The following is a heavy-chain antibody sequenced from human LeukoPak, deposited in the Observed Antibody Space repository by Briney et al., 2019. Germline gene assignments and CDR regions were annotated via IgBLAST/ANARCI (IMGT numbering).Heavy chain of an antibody. CDR1: GFIVSANY. J-gene: IGHJ6*02. CDR3: ARGRGLDV. V-gene: IGHV3-53*01. CDR2: FYSGGAT. D-gene: IGHD2-15*01. Sequence: PGRSLRLSCAASGFIVSANYMSWVRQTPGKGLEWVSIFYSGGATLYVDSVKGRFTISRDNSKNMLYLQMNSLRAEDTAVYYCARGRGLDVWGQGTTVTVSS.